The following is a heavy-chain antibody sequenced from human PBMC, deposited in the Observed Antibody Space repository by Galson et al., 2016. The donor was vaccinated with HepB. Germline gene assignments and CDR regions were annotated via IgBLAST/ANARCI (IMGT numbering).Heavy chain of an antibody. J-gene: IGHJ4*02. CDR3: VKEDSRLVVGGFHY. Sequence: SLRLSCAASGFSFNNYAMSWVRQAPGKGLEWVSGINGSGGSTYYADSVKGRFTISRDNSKNTLYLQMNSLRAEDTAVYYCVKEDSRLVVGGFHYWGQGTLVTVSS. CDR1: GFSFNNYA. CDR2: INGSGGST. D-gene: IGHD3-22*01. V-gene: IGHV3-23*01.